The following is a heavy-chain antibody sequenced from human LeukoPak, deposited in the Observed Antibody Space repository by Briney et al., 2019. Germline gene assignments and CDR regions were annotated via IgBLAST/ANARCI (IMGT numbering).Heavy chain of an antibody. J-gene: IGHJ4*02. V-gene: IGHV3-30-3*01. Sequence: PGGSLRLSCAASGFTFSSYAMQWVRQAPGKGLEWGAVISYDGSNKYYADSVKGRFTIATDNSKNTLYLKMNSLRAEDTAVYDCARDYSLEYPTYDSRLYYWGQGTLVTV. CDR2: ISYDGSNK. CDR3: ARDYSLEYPTYDSRLYY. D-gene: IGHD3-22*01. CDR1: GFTFSSYA.